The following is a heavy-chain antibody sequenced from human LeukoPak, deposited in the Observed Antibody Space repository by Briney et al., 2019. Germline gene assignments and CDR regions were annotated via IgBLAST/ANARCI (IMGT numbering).Heavy chain of an antibody. V-gene: IGHV3-23*01. CDR2: ISGSADRT. CDR3: AKESPYGSGSRKYYFDY. Sequence: PGGSLRLSCAASGFTFSSYAMSWVRQAPGKGLEWVSAISGSADRTYYADSVKGRFAISRDNSKNTLYLQMNSLRAEDTAIYYCAKESPYGSGSRKYYFDYWGQGTLVTVCS. D-gene: IGHD3-10*01. CDR1: GFTFSSYA. J-gene: IGHJ4*02.